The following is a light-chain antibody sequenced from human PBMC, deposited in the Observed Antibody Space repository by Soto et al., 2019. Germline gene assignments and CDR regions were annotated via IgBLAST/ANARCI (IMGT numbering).Light chain of an antibody. V-gene: IGKV2-28*01. CDR2: LGS. CDR1: QSLLYSNGYNY. Sequence: DIVMTQSPLSLPVTPGEPASISCRTSQSLLYSNGYNYLDWYLQKPGQPPQLLIYLGSNRASGVPDRFSGCGSGTDFGPEFSRVEAEDVGVYECVHDLQTPLAFGGGTKVEIK. J-gene: IGKJ4*01. CDR3: VHDLQTPLA.